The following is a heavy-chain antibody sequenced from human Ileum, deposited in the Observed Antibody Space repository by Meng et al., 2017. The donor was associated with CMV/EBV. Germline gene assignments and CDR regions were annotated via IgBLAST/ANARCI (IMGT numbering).Heavy chain of an antibody. D-gene: IGHD3-10*01. Sequence: EVQLLESGGGLVQPGGSLRLSCVASGFTYSNYAMSWVRQAPGKGLEWVSTIHKGTTTYYADSVKDRFTLAGDSSKNSVYLQMNSLRVEDTAIYYCVRGVFHNVWGQGTLVTVSS. CDR2: IHKGTTT. V-gene: IGHV3-23*05. CDR1: GFTYSNYA. CDR3: VRGVFHNV. J-gene: IGHJ4*02.